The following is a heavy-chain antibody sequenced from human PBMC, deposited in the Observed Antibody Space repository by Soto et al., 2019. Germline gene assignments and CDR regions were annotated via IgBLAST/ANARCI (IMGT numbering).Heavy chain of an antibody. D-gene: IGHD3-22*01. V-gene: IGHV1-69*13. J-gene: IGHJ4*02. CDR3: ASYYDSSGYPFDY. Sequence: SVKVSCKASGGTFSSYAISWVRQAPGQGLEWMGGIIPIFGTANYAQKFQGRVTITADESTSTAYMELSSLRSEDTAVYYCASYYDSSGYPFDYWGQGTLVTVSS. CDR1: GGTFSSYA. CDR2: IIPIFGTA.